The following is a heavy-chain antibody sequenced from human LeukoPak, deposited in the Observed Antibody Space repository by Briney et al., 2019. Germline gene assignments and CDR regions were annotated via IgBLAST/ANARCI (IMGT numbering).Heavy chain of an antibody. J-gene: IGHJ4*02. CDR2: INPNSGGT. V-gene: IGHV1-2*02. D-gene: IGHD3-10*01. CDR1: GYTFTAYY. Sequence: ASVKVSCKASGYTFTAYYVHWVRQAPGQGLEWMGWINPNSGGTNYAQDFQGRVTMTRDTAITSAYMELTSLRFDDTAVYYCARGGLMVRPFDSWGQGPWSPSPQ. CDR3: ARGGLMVRPFDS.